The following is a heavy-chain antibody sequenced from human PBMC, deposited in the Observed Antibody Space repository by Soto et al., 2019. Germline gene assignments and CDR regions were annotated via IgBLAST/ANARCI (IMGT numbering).Heavy chain of an antibody. CDR3: ARDPGYSYAYN. CDR2: INAGNGNT. CDR1: GYTFTSYS. V-gene: IGHV1-3*01. J-gene: IGHJ4*02. D-gene: IGHD5-18*01. Sequence: QVQLVQSGAEVKKPGASVKVSCKASGYTFTSYSMHWVRQAPGQRLEWMGWINAGNGNTKYSQKFQGRVTITRDTSASTAYMELSSLRSEDTAVYYCARDPGYSYAYNWGQGTLVTVSS.